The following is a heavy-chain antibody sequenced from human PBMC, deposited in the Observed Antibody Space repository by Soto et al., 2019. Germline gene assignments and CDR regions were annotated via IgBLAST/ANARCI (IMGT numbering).Heavy chain of an antibody. CDR1: GYSFSTYC. D-gene: IGHD3-10*01. J-gene: IGHJ4*02. CDR3: ARLPQFLWFGALTSRADFFSY. CDR2: IYPGDSDT. V-gene: IGHV5-51*01. Sequence: PGESLKISCTGSGYSFSTYCIAWVRLMPGKGLEWMGIIYPGDSDTRYSPSFQGQVTISADTSTKTAYLQWSSLKASDTAIYYCARLPQFLWFGALTSRADFFSYCGRRTLVPGSA.